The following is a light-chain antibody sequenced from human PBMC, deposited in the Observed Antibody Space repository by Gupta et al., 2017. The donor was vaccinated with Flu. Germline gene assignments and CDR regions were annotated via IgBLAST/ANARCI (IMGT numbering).Light chain of an antibody. Sequence: SVTISCTGTSSDVGSYDFISWYQQPQDTAPILICQDVSRRPSGISDRFAASKSATTAFLNICGLQTEDEAYYYCSSYEGRPTRVFGTGTKVTVL. J-gene: IGLJ1*01. CDR1: SSDVGSYDF. CDR2: DVS. CDR3: SSYEGRPTRV. V-gene: IGLV2-11*03.